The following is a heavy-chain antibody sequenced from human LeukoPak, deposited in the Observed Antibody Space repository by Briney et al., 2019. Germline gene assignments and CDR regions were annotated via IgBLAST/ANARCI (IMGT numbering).Heavy chain of an antibody. Sequence: PGGSLRLSCTASGFTFGDYAMSWIRQPPGKGLEWIGEINHSGSTNYNPSLKSRVTISVDTSKNQFSLKLSSVTAADTAVYYCARSSSGYDYWGQGTLVTVSS. V-gene: IGHV4-34*01. CDR1: GFTFGDYA. J-gene: IGHJ4*02. CDR3: ARSSSGYDY. CDR2: INHSGST. D-gene: IGHD3-22*01.